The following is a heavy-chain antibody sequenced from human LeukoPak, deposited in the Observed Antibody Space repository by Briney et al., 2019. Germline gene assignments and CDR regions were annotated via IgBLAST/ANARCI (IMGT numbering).Heavy chain of an antibody. V-gene: IGHV3-30*03. J-gene: IGHJ4*02. CDR1: GFTFSRRG. CDR3: ARDRAWNYFDY. CDR2: ISNDGSRK. D-gene: IGHD3-3*01. Sequence: GGFLRLSCAPSGFTFSRRGMHWVRQAPGKGLEWVAIISNDGSRKYYAHSVEGRFTISRDNSKNTLYLQMDSLRAEDTAVYYCARDRAWNYFDYWGQGTLVTVSS.